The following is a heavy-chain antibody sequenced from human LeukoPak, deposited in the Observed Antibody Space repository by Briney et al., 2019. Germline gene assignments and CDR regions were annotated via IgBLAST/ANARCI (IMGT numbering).Heavy chain of an antibody. D-gene: IGHD2/OR15-2a*01. CDR3: VSFYEAY. CDR1: GNYW. Sequence: GGSLRLSCAASGNYWMHWVRQAPGKGLVWVSHINSDGSWTSYADSVKGRFTISKDNAKNTVYLQMNNLRAEDTAVYYCVSFYEAYWGRGTLVTASS. J-gene: IGHJ4*02. V-gene: IGHV3-74*01. CDR2: INSDGSWT.